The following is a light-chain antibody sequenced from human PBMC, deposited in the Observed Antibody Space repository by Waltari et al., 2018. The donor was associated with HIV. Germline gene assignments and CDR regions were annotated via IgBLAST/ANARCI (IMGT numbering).Light chain of an antibody. CDR3: QHYRA. Sequence: DIQMTQSPSSVSASVGDKVTITCRASQANNNHLNWYQHKPGKAPKLLIYAASSLQSVVTSRFSGSGSETDFTRTISSLKPEDVTTYFCQHYRAFGQGATVELK. V-gene: IGKV1-39*01. CDR1: QANNNH. CDR2: AAS. J-gene: IGKJ1*01.